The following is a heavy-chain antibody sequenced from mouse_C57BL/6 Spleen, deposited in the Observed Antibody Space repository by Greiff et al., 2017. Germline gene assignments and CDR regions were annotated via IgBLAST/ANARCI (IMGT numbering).Heavy chain of an antibody. CDR2: INPNNGGT. V-gene: IGHV1-18*01. CDR3: ARRSLFYYDYGGAWFAY. J-gene: IGHJ3*01. Sequence: EVQLQESGPELVKPGASVKIPCKASGYTFTDYNMDWVKQSHGKSLEWIGDINPNNGGTIYNQKFKGKATLTVDKSSSTAYMELRSLTSEDTAVYYCARRSLFYYDYGGAWFAYWGQGTLVTVSA. CDR1: GYTFTDYN. D-gene: IGHD2-4*01.